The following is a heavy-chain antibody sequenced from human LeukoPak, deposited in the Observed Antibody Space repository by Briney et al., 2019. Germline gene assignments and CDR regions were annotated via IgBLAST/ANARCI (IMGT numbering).Heavy chain of an antibody. CDR2: ISGSGGST. J-gene: IGHJ4*02. D-gene: IGHD3-9*01. CDR3: AKDMRFDWTPYYFDY. Sequence: PGGSPRLSCAASGFTFSNYAMSWVRQAPGKGLEWVSAISGSGGSTYYADSVKGRFTISRDNSKNTLYLQMNSLRAEDTAVYYCAKDMRFDWTPYYFDYWGQGTLVTVSS. CDR1: GFTFSNYA. V-gene: IGHV3-23*01.